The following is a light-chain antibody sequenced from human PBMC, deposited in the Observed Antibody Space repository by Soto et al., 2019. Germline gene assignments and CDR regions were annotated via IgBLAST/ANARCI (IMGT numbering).Light chain of an antibody. CDR1: QSIVSW. CDR3: QQYHSYWT. CDR2: KAS. Sequence: DIQMTQSPSTLSASVGDGVTITCRASQSIVSWLAWYQQKPGKAPELLIYKASSLQNGVPSRFSGSGSGTEFIFTISSLQPDDIATYYCQQYHSYWTFGQGTKVEIK. V-gene: IGKV1-5*03. J-gene: IGKJ1*01.